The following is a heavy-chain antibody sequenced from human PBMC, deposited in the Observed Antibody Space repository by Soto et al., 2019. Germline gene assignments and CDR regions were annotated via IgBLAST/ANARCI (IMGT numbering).Heavy chain of an antibody. J-gene: IGHJ4*01. V-gene: IGHV2-26*01. Sequence: QVTLKESGPVLAEPPETLTLTCTVSGFSLSNARMGVSWIRQHPGKALEWLAHIFSHDEKCYSRSLKRRLTIPKDTSNSEVGLTMTIMDPVHTATYYCARATDTISSFDYSGHGTLVTVSS. D-gene: IGHD3-10*01. CDR1: GFSLSNARMG. CDR3: ARATDTISSFDY. CDR2: IFSHDEK.